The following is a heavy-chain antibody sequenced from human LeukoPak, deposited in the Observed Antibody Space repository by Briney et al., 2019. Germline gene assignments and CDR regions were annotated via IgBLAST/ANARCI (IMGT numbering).Heavy chain of an antibody. V-gene: IGHV2-5*02. D-gene: IGHD3-22*01. CDR1: GFSLNTRGVG. CDR3: AHRKNYYDSSVFDN. CDR2: IYWDDDR. J-gene: IGHJ4*02. Sequence: ESGPTLVNPTQTLTLTCTFSGFSLNTRGVGVGWIRQPPGRALEWLALIYWDDDRRYSPSLKSRLTITKDTSRNQVVLTMTNMDPVDTATYFCAHRKNYYDSSVFDNWGQGTLVNVSS.